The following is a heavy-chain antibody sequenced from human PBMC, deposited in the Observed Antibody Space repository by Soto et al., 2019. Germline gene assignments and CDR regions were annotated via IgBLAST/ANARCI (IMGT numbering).Heavy chain of an antibody. D-gene: IGHD4-17*01. V-gene: IGHV1-18*01. CDR1: GYTFTSYG. CDR2: ITAYNGNT. Sequence: QVQLVQSGAEVKKPGASVKVSCKASGYTFTSYGISWVRQAPGQGLEWMGWITAYNGNTNYAQKLQGRVTMTTDASTSTASMELRSLGSDDTAVYYCARDLDYCDYLRVGWFDYWGQGTLVPVSS. J-gene: IGHJ4*02. CDR3: ARDLDYCDYLRVGWFDY.